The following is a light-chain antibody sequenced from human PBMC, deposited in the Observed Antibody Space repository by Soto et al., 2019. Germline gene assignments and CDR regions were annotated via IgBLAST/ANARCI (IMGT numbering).Light chain of an antibody. CDR3: HQYNEYSAWT. V-gene: IGKV1-5*03. J-gene: IGKJ1*01. Sequence: DIQMTQSPSTLSASVGDRVTITCRASQSITRWLAWYHQTQGKAPKLLIYDASGLESGVPSRFSGSGSGTEFTLTISSLQPDAFATYFCHQYNEYSAWTFGQGTKVDIK. CDR1: QSITRW. CDR2: DAS.